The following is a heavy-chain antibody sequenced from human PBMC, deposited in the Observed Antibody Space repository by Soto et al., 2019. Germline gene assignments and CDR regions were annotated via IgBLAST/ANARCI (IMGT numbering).Heavy chain of an antibody. V-gene: IGHV3-48*02. Sequence: EVQLVESGGGLVQPGGSLRLSCAASGFTFSSYSMNWVRQAPGKGLEWVSYISSSSSTIYYADSVKGRFTISRDNAKNSLSLQMNRLRDEDTAVYYCAREYLAWSNWFDPWGQGTLVTVSS. D-gene: IGHD3-9*01. J-gene: IGHJ5*02. CDR1: GFTFSSYS. CDR3: AREYLAWSNWFDP. CDR2: ISSSSSTI.